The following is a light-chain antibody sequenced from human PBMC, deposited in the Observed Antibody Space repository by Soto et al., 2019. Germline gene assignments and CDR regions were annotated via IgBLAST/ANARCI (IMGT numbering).Light chain of an antibody. Sequence: EIVMTQSPATLFVSPGERATVSCRASQSVSSNLAWYQQKPGQAPRLLIYEASTRAADAPVRFSGSGYGRQFTLPISSLQSEEFAVYFCHQYNDGPGGTFGQGTKVVIK. J-gene: IGKJ1*01. CDR1: QSVSSN. CDR3: HQYNDGPGGT. CDR2: EAS. V-gene: IGKV3-15*01.